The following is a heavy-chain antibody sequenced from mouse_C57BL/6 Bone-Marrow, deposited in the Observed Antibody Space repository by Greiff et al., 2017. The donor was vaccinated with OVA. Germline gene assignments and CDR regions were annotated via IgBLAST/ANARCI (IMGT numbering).Heavy chain of an antibody. D-gene: IGHD1-1*01. CDR3: ARRAHITTVVATDFDV. CDR1: GFSLSTSGMG. J-gene: IGHJ1*03. CDR2: IYWDDDK. V-gene: IGHV8-12*01. Sequence: QVTLKESGPGILQSSQTLSLTCSFSGFSLSTSGMGVSWLRPPSGKGLEWLAHIYWDDDKRYNPSLKRRLTISKDTSRNQLFLKITSVDTADTATDYCARRAHITTVVATDFDVWGTGTTVTVSS.